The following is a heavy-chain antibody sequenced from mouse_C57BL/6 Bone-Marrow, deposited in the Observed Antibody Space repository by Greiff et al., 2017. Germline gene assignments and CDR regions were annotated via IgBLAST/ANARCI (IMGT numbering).Heavy chain of an antibody. CDR1: GYTFTSYW. J-gene: IGHJ3*01. V-gene: IGHV1-69*01. CDR2: IDPSDSYT. CDR3: ARGRGGFAY. Sequence: QVQLQQPGAELVMPGASVKLSCKASGYTFTSYWMHWVKQRPGQGLEWIGEIDPSDSYTNYNQKFKGKSKLTVDKSSSTAYMQLSSLTSEDSAVYDCARGRGGFAYWGQGTLVTVSA.